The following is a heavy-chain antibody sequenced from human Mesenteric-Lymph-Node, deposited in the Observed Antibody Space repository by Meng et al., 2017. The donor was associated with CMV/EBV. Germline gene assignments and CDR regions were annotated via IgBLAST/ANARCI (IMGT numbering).Heavy chain of an antibody. D-gene: IGHD1-1*01. CDR3: ARRYNSFDY. J-gene: IGHJ4*02. V-gene: IGHV5-51*01. Sequence: GGSLRLSCKGFGYTFSKFWIAWVRQMPGKGLEWMGIIDPDDSDIRYSPSFQGQVTISADKSISTAYLQWSSLKASDTAMYYCARRYNSFDYWGQGTLVTVSS. CDR2: IDPDDSDI. CDR1: GYTFSKFW.